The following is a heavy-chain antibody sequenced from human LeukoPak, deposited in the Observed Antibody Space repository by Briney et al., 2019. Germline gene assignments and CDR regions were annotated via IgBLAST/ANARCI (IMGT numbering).Heavy chain of an antibody. V-gene: IGHV3-11*01. Sequence: PGGSLRLSCAASRFTFSDYYMSWIRQAPGKGLEWVSYISSSGSTIYYADSVKGRFTISRDNAKNSLYLQMNSLRAEDTAVYYCASRVDSGWYHYFDYWGQGTLVTVSS. CDR3: ASRVDSGWYHYFDY. D-gene: IGHD6-19*01. CDR1: RFTFSDYY. CDR2: ISSSGSTI. J-gene: IGHJ4*02.